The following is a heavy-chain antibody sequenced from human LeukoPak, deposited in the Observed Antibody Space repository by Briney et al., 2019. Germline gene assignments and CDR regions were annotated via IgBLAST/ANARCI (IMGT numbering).Heavy chain of an antibody. Sequence: PSETLSLTCTVSGGSISSSSYYWGWIRQPPGKGLEWLGYIHYSGSTKYNASLKSRVSISIDTSKNQFSLKLTSVTAADTAVYYCARDHPDYGDYGGFDYWGQGTLVTVSS. CDR1: GGSISSSSYY. CDR3: ARDHPDYGDYGGFDY. J-gene: IGHJ4*02. V-gene: IGHV4-61*01. D-gene: IGHD4-17*01. CDR2: IHYSGST.